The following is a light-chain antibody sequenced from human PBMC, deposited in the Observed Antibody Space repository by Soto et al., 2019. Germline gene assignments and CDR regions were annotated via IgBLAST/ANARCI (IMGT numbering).Light chain of an antibody. J-gene: IGKJ4*02. CDR2: KAS. Sequence: DIQMTQSLSTLSASVGDRVTITCRASQNINSLLAWYQQKPGKAPKLLIYKASSLESGVPSRFSGNGSGTEFTLTISSLQPDDFATYYCQQYSSYSPFGGGTKVEIK. CDR1: QNINSL. CDR3: QQYSSYSP. V-gene: IGKV1-5*03.